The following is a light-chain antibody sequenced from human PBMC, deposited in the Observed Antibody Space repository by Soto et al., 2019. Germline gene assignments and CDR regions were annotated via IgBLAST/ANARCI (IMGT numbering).Light chain of an antibody. V-gene: IGKV1-39*01. CDR3: QQSFSTPT. Sequence: DIQMTQSPSSLSASVGDSFTITCRASQTIANYLNWYQQKPGKPPNLLIYAASTLQRGVPSRFSGSGSGTDFTLTISSLQPEDFATYYCQQSFSTPTFGQGTRLEIK. CDR1: QTIANY. CDR2: AAS. J-gene: IGKJ5*01.